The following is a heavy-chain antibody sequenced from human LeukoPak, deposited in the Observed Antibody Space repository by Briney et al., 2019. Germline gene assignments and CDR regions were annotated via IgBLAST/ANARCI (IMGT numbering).Heavy chain of an antibody. CDR2: ISGSGGST. D-gene: IGHD3-3*01. Sequence: PGGSMRLSCPVSGFTFSSHAMSWDRQAQGKGLEWVSAISGSGGSTYYADSAKGPSTISRDNSKNTLYLQMNSLRAEDTAVYYCAKDGDFYYFDYWGQGTLVTVSS. CDR3: AKDGDFYYFDY. V-gene: IGHV3-23*01. J-gene: IGHJ4*02. CDR1: GFTFSSHA.